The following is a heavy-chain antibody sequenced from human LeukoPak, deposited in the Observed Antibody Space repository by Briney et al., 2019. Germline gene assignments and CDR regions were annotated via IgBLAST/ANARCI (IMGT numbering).Heavy chain of an antibody. J-gene: IGHJ4*02. CDR2: IFCSGGSP. CDR1: GFTFGSFA. V-gene: IGHV3-23*01. Sequence: GSLRLSCDASGFTFGSFAMYWVRQAPGKELDWIAGIFCSGGSPHYADSVKGRFTISRDNSKNTVYLQINSLRAEDTAVYYCGKTTAGYSSGQKPAWPVDYWGQGTLVTVSS. D-gene: IGHD5-18*01. CDR3: GKTTAGYSSGQKPAWPVDY.